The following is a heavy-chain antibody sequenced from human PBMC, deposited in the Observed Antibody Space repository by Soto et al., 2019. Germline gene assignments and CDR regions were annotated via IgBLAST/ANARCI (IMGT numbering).Heavy chain of an antibody. J-gene: IGHJ6*02. CDR2: IYYSGST. D-gene: IGHD3-16*01. CDR1: GGSISSYY. V-gene: IGHV4-59*01. CDR3: ARMGAGMARDYYGMDV. Sequence: SETLSLTCTVSGGSISSYYWSWIRQPPGKGLEWIGYIYYSGSTNYNPSLKSRVTISVDTSKNQFSLKLGSVTAADTAVYYCARMGAGMARDYYGMDVWGQGTTVTVS.